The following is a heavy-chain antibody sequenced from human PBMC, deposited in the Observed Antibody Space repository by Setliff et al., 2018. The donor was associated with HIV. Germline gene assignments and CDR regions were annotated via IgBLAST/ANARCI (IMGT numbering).Heavy chain of an antibody. V-gene: IGHV4-61*09. Sequence: SETLSLTCTVSGGSISSGSSYWSWIRQPAGKGLEWIGHIYTSGSTSYNPSLKSRVTMSVNTSKNQFSLRLTSVTAADTAVYFCARDLRSAMIVVVRDWFDPWGPGTLVTVSS. CDR1: GGSISSGSSY. CDR2: IYTSGST. J-gene: IGHJ5*02. D-gene: IGHD3-22*01. CDR3: ARDLRSAMIVVVRDWFDP.